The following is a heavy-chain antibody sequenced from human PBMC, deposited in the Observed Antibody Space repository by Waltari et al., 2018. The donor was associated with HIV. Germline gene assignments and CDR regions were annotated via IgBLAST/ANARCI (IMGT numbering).Heavy chain of an antibody. J-gene: IGHJ4*02. V-gene: IGHV4-34*02. CDR1: SGSFSGYY. CDR2: INHGGST. CDR3: ARGATVPWYSTRWTDPLDV. D-gene: IGHD6-13*01. Sequence: QVQLQQWGAGLLKPSETLSLTCAVYSGSFSGYYWSWIRHPPGKGLEWIGEINHGGSTNYNPAIKSRVSISLGTSKDHFSHDLTSVSAADTAVYYCARGATVPWYSTRWTDPLDVWGQGILVTVSS.